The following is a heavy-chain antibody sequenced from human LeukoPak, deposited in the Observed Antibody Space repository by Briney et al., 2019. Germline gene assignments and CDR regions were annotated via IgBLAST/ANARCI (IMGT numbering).Heavy chain of an antibody. CDR2: ISYDGSNK. CDR1: GFTFSSYG. Sequence: GRSLTLSCAASGFTFSSYGMHWVRQAPGKGMEWVAVISYDGSNKYYADSVKGRFTISRDNSKNTLYLQMNSLRAEDTAVYYCAKGDAFDIWGQGTMVTVSS. CDR3: AKGDAFDI. J-gene: IGHJ3*02. V-gene: IGHV3-30*18.